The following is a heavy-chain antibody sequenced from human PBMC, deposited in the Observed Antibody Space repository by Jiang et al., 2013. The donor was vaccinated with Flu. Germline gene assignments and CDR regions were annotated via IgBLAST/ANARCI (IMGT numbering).Heavy chain of an antibody. CDR3: ARRAPTLQHKASDFDY. CDR1: GYSFTSYW. V-gene: IGHV5-51*03. Sequence: GAEVKKPGESLKISCKVSGYSFTSYWIGWVRQMPGKGLEWMGIIYPGDSDTRYSPSFQGHVTISADKSISTAYLQWSSLKASDSAMYYCARRAPTLQHKASDFDYWGQGTLVTVAS. J-gene: IGHJ4*02. CDR2: IYPGDSDT. D-gene: IGHD2-21*01.